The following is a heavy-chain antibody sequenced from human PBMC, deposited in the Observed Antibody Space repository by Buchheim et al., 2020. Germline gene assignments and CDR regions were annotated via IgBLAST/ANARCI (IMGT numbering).Heavy chain of an antibody. J-gene: IGHJ4*02. CDR1: GASISGYY. V-gene: IGHV4-59*01. D-gene: IGHD2-15*01. CDR2: IYDSGST. CDR3: ARDRGRYCSGGSCSEFDY. Sequence: QVQLQESGPGLVKPSETLSLTCTVSGASISGYYWSWIRQPPGKGLEWIGYIYDSGSTSYNPSLKSRVTISVAKSKNQFSLKLSYVTAADTAVYYCARDRGRYCSGGSCSEFDYWGQGTL.